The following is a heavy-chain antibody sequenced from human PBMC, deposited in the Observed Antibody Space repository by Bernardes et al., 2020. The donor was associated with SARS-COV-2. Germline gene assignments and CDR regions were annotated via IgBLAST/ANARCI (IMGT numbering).Heavy chain of an antibody. Sequence: ASVKVSCMASGYTFTGYYMHWVRQAPGQGLEWMGWINPNSGGTNYAQKFQGWVTMTRDTSISTAYMELSRLRSDDTAVYYCARDRSSSWQTDFDYWGQGTLVTVSS. CDR2: INPNSGGT. CDR3: ARDRSSSWQTDFDY. D-gene: IGHD6-6*01. V-gene: IGHV1-2*04. CDR1: GYTFTGYY. J-gene: IGHJ4*02.